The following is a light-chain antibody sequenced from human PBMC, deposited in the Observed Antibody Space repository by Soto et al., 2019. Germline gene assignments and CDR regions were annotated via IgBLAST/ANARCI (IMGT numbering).Light chain of an antibody. CDR1: SSDVGRYNH. Sequence: QSALTQPPSVSGSPGQSVSISCTGTSSDVGRYNHVSWYQQPPGTAPKLMIYDVSNRPSGVPDRFSGSKSGNTASLTISGRQAEDEAEYYCSSYTGSSTLVVFGGGTKLTVL. V-gene: IGLV2-18*02. CDR2: DVS. CDR3: SSYTGSSTLVV. J-gene: IGLJ2*01.